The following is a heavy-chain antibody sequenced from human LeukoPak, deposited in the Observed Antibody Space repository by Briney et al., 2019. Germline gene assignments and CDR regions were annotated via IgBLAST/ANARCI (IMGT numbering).Heavy chain of an antibody. Sequence: ASVKVSCKASGYTFTSYGISWVRQSPGQGLEWMGWISAYNGNTNYAQKLQGRVTMTTDTSTSTAYMELRSLRSDDTAVYYCARQKTGTDYYYYYMDVWGKGTTVTVSS. V-gene: IGHV1-18*01. CDR3: ARQKTGTDYYYYYMDV. D-gene: IGHD1-1*01. CDR1: GYTFTSYG. CDR2: ISAYNGNT. J-gene: IGHJ6*03.